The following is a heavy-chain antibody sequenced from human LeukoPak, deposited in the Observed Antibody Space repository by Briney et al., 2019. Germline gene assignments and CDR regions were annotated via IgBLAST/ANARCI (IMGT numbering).Heavy chain of an antibody. Sequence: GSLRLSCAASGFIFNNYGLIWVRQAPGKGLEWVSAISNDGGGTNYADFVKGRFTISRDNTKNTLFLQMNSLRAEDTALYYCAKGSSGYFVDLWGQGTLATVSS. J-gene: IGHJ5*02. D-gene: IGHD3-22*01. CDR3: AKGSSGYFVDL. CDR1: GFIFNNYG. CDR2: ISNDGGGT. V-gene: IGHV3-23*01.